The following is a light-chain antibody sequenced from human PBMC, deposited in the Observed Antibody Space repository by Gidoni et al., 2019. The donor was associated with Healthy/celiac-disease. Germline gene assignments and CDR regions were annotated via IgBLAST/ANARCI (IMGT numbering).Light chain of an antibody. CDR1: QLISSF. V-gene: IGKV3-11*01. CDR2: DAP. Sequence: EIVLTHSPATLSLSPGERATLSCRASQLISSFLAWYQQTPGQAPRLLIYDAPNRATSIPARFSGSGSGTDFTLTISSLDPEDFAVYYCQQRSNWPLTFGGGTKVEIK. CDR3: QQRSNWPLT. J-gene: IGKJ4*01.